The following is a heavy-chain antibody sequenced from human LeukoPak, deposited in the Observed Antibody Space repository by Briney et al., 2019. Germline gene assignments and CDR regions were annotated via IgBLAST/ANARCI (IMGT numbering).Heavy chain of an antibody. CDR2: ISCDGSNK. Sequence: GGSLRLSCAASGFTFSSYAMHWVRQAPGKGLEWVAVISCDGSNKYYADSVKGRFTISRDNSKNTLYLQMNSLRAEDTAVYYCARNYDSSGYYGTAYYYYGMDVWGQGTTVTVSS. CDR3: ARNYDSSGYYGTAYYYYGMDV. D-gene: IGHD3-22*01. CDR1: GFTFSSYA. J-gene: IGHJ6*02. V-gene: IGHV3-30*04.